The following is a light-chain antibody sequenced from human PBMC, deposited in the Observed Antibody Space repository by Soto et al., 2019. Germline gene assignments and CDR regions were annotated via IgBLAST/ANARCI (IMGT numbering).Light chain of an antibody. CDR3: QQRTNWPLT. CDR2: DAS. V-gene: IGKV3-11*01. Sequence: EIVSTQSPATLSLSPGERATLSCRASQSVGSSLAWYQQKPGQAPRLLIYDASTRATGIPARFSGSGSGTDFTLTISSLEPEDFAVYYCQQRTNWPLTFGGGTKVEIK. J-gene: IGKJ4*01. CDR1: QSVGSS.